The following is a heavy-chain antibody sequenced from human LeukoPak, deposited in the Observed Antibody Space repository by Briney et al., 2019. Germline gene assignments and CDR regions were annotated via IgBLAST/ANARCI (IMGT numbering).Heavy chain of an antibody. D-gene: IGHD3-9*01. CDR1: GFPFSSYA. CDR3: AKDGSYFDWLLFGD. Sequence: PGGSLRISCAASGFPFSSYAMSWVRPAPGKGVEGVAAISGSGGSKYYSDSVKGRFTISRDNSKNTLYLQMNSLRAEDTAVYYCAKDGSYFDWLLFGDWGQGTLVTVSS. CDR2: ISGSGGSK. V-gene: IGHV3-23*01. J-gene: IGHJ4*02.